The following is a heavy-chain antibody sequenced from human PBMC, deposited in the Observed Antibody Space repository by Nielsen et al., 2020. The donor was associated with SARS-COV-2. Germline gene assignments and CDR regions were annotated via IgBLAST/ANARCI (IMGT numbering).Heavy chain of an antibody. CDR3: ARDRSGYYSDYFDY. CDR2: TNAGNGNT. CDR1: GYTFTSYA. Sequence: VKVSCKASGYTFTSYAMHWVRQAPGQRLEWMGWTNAGNGNTKYSQKFQGRVTITRDTSASTAYMELSSLRSEDTAVYYCARDRSGYYSDYFDYWGQGTLVTVSS. J-gene: IGHJ4*02. D-gene: IGHD3-22*01. V-gene: IGHV1-3*01.